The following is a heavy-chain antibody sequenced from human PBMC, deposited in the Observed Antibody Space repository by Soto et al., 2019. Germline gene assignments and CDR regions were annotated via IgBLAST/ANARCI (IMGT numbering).Heavy chain of an antibody. D-gene: IGHD3-22*01. J-gene: IGHJ4*02. CDR3: ARDRPHYYDSSGYCDY. Sequence: ASVKVSCKASGCTFTSYAMHWVRQAPGQRLEWMGWINAGNGNTKYSQKFQGRVTITRDTSASTAYMELSSLRSEDTAVYYCARDRPHYYDSSGYCDYWGQGTLVTVSS. CDR2: INAGNGNT. V-gene: IGHV1-3*01. CDR1: GCTFTSYA.